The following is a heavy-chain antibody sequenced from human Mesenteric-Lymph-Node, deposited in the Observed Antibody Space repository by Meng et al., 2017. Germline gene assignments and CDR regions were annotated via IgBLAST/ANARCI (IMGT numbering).Heavy chain of an antibody. CDR3: ARVSDSSGYLDAFDI. Sequence: GGSRRPSCAASGFTFSSYGMHWVRQAPGKGLEWVAVISYDGSNKYYADSVKGRFTISRDNSKYTLYLQMNSLRAEDTAVYYCARVSDSSGYLDAFDIWGQGTMVTVSS. J-gene: IGHJ3*02. CDR2: ISYDGSNK. CDR1: GFTFSSYG. V-gene: IGHV3-30*04. D-gene: IGHD3-22*01.